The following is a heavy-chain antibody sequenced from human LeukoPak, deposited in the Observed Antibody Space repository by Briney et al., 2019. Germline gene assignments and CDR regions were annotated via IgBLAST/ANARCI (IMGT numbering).Heavy chain of an antibody. V-gene: IGHV4-4*07. D-gene: IGHD2-15*01. J-gene: IGHJ4*02. CDR2: IYTSGST. CDR1: GGSISSYY. Sequence: SETLSLTCTVSGGSISSYYWSWIRQPAGKGLEWIGRIYTSGSTNYNPSLKSRVTISVDTSKNQFSLKLSSVTAADTAVYYCARDSPGDSGGSCYFDYWGQGTLVTVSS. CDR3: ARDSPGDSGGSCYFDY.